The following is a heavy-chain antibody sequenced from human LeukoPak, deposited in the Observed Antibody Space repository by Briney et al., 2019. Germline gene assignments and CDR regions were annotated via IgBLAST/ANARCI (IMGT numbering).Heavy chain of an antibody. CDR3: ARSYYDILTGYSFDY. V-gene: IGHV1-18*01. Sequence: ASVKVSCKASGYTFTSYGISWVRQAPGQGLEWMGWISAYNGNTNYAQKLQGRVTMTTDTSTSTAYMELRSLRSDDAAVYYCARSYYDILTGYSFDYWGRGTLVTVSS. CDR2: ISAYNGNT. CDR1: GYTFTSYG. D-gene: IGHD3-9*01. J-gene: IGHJ4*02.